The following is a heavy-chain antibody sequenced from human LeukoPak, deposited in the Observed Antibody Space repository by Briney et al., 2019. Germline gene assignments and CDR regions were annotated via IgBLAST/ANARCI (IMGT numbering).Heavy chain of an antibody. CDR2: IYYSGST. Sequence: SETLSLTCTVSGGSISSSSYYWGWLRQPPGKGLEGIGSIYYSGSTYYIPSLKSRVTISVDTSKNQFSLKLSSVTAAAPAVYCCSRERAYCSGWYPWFDPWGQGTLVTVSS. V-gene: IGHV4-39*07. CDR3: SRERAYCSGWYPWFDP. CDR1: GGSISSSSYY. J-gene: IGHJ5*02. D-gene: IGHD6-19*01.